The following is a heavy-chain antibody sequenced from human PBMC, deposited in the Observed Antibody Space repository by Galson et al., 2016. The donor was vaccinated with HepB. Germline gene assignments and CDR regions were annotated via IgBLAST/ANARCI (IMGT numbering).Heavy chain of an antibody. V-gene: IGHV3-53*01. CDR2: IYNDGYT. CDR1: GFTVNNNY. CDR3: ARGHAYGGSGYFDY. Sequence: SLRLSCAASGFTVNNNYMTWVRQAPEKGLEWVAVIYNDGYTYYADSVKGRFTISRDNSKNTLYLQMTSLSAEDTAVYYCARGHAYGGSGYFDYWGQGNLVTVSS. J-gene: IGHJ4*02. D-gene: IGHD4-23*01.